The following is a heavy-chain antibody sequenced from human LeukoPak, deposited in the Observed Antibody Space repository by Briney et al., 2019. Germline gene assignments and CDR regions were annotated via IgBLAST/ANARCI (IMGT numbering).Heavy chain of an antibody. CDR3: ARCGYSYGTGYHFDY. Sequence: SETLSLTCTVSGGSICIYYWSWIRQPPGKGLEWIGFIYYTGTTNYEPSLESRVTISLDTSKNQFSLKLSSVTAADTAVHYCARCGYSYGTGYHFDYWGQGALVTVSS. CDR2: IYYTGTT. CDR1: GGSICIYY. D-gene: IGHD5-18*01. J-gene: IGHJ4*02. V-gene: IGHV4-59*01.